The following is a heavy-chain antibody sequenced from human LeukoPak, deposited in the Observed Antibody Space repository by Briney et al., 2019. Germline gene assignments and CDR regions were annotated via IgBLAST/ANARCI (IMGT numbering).Heavy chain of an antibody. CDR2: IYYSGST. V-gene: IGHV4-59*08. CDR3: ARAREWLLSYNWFDP. Sequence: PSETLSLTCTVSGGSISSYYWSWIRQPPGRGLEWIGYIYYSGSTNYSPSLKSRVTISVDTSKNQFSLKLSSVTAADTAVYYCARAREWLLSYNWFDPWGQGTLVTVSS. J-gene: IGHJ5*02. CDR1: GGSISSYY. D-gene: IGHD3-3*01.